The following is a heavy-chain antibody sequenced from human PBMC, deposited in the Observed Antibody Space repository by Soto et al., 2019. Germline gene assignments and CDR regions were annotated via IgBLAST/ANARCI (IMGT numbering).Heavy chain of an antibody. V-gene: IGHV6-1*01. D-gene: IGHD6-6*01. CDR2: TYYRSKWSH. CDR1: GDSVSSNTVA. Sequence: SQTLSLTCVISGDSVSSNTVAWNWIRQSPSGGLEWLGRTYYRSKWSHDYAVSVESRITINPDTSKNQFSLQLDSVTPEDTAVYYCARIGYRSSSFDYWGQGTLVTVS. J-gene: IGHJ4*02. CDR3: ARIGYRSSSFDY.